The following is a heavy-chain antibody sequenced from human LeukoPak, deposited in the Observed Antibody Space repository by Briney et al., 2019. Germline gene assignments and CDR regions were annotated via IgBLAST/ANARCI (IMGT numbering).Heavy chain of an antibody. CDR3: ASKPSGYDSSWAFDY. V-gene: IGHV1-46*01. D-gene: IGHD5-12*01. CDR1: GYTFTRHY. CDR2: INPTGTSS. J-gene: IGHJ4*02. Sequence: GASVKVSCKSSGYTFTRHYLHWVRQAPGQGLEWVGLINPTGTSSWSARKFQGRVTLTRDMSTSTDYMELSSLRSEDTAVYYCASKPSGYDSSWAFDYWGQGTLVTVSS.